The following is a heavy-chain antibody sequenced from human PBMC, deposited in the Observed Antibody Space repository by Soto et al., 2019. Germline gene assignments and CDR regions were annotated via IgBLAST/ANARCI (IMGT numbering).Heavy chain of an antibody. CDR3: AEHPRGNGFDA. CDR1: GFSFSYVW. J-gene: IGHJ5*02. V-gene: IGHV3-15*07. CDR2: IKSKTDGGTT. Sequence: EVQLVQSGGGLVKPGGSLRLSCAASGFSFSYVWMNWVRQAPGKGLEWVGRIKSKTDGGTTEYSAPVKGRFTISRDDSKYTLYLEMNSLKTEDTAVYYCAEHPRGNGFDAWGQGTLVTVSS.